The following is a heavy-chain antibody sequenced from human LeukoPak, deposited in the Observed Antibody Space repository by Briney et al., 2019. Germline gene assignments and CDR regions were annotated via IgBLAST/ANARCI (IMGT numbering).Heavy chain of an antibody. J-gene: IGHJ6*03. CDR3: ARQRADYYYYYVDV. Sequence: RPSETLSLTCTVSGGSINTANYYWGWLRQPPGKGLEWIGSIYYSETTYDNPSLQSRVAISIETSKNQFSLRLSSVTASDTAVYYCARQRADYYYYYVDVWGEGTTVAVS. CDR2: IYYSETT. CDR1: GGSINTANYY. V-gene: IGHV4-39*01.